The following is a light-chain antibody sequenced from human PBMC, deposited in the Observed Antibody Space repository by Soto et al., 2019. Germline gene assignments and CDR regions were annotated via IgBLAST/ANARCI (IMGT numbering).Light chain of an antibody. J-gene: IGLJ2*01. V-gene: IGLV8-61*01. CDR1: SGSVSTSYY. Sequence: QAVVTQEPSFSVSPGGTVTLTCGLSSGSVSTSYYPSWYQQTPGQAPRTLIYSTNTRSSGVPDRFSGSILGNKAALTITGAQADDESDYYCASWDDSLRGVVFGGGTQLTVL. CDR2: STN. CDR3: ASWDDSLRGVV.